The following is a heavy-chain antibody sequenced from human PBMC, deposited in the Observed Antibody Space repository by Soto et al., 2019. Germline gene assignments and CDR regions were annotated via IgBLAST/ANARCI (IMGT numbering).Heavy chain of an antibody. CDR2: IYHREST. J-gene: IGHJ6*02. V-gene: IGHV4-34*01. CDR3: ARLPTHLLGYCSSTSCYSEGWLAARLRYYYYGMDV. Sequence: PSETLSLTCAVYGGYFSGYYWSWIRQPPGKGLEWIWGIYHRESTKYNPSLKSRVTISVDTXKNQFSLKLSSVTAADTAVYYCARLPTHLLGYCSSTSCYSEGWLAARLRYYYYGMDVWGQGTTVTVSS. D-gene: IGHD2-2*01. CDR1: GGYFSGYY.